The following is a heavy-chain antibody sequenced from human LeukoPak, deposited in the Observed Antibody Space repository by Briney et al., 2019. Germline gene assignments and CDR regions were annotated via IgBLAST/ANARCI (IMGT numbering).Heavy chain of an antibody. CDR3: ARDRSAPPISGSIDY. CDR2: ISYDGSEK. D-gene: IGHD1-14*01. CDR1: GFTFSSYT. V-gene: IGHV3-30-3*01. Sequence: GKPLRLSCAPSGFTFSSYTMHWVRQARQGLEWVAVISYDGSEKYYADSVKGRFTVSRDKSKNTVYLQMSSLRPDDTAVYFCARDRSAPPISGSIDYWGQGALVTVSS. J-gene: IGHJ4*02.